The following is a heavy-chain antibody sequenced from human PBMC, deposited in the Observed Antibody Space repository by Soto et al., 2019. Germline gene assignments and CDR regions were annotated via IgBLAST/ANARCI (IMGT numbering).Heavy chain of an antibody. CDR2: ISYDGSNK. J-gene: IGHJ6*02. Sequence: PGRSLRLSCAASGFTFSSYGMHWVRQAPGKGLEWVAVISYDGSNKYYADSVKGRFTISRDNSKNTLYLQMNSLRAEDTAVYYCAKGRGVDSSGYYLGYYYGMDVWGQGTTVTVSS. CDR1: GFTFSSYG. D-gene: IGHD3-22*01. V-gene: IGHV3-30*18. CDR3: AKGRGVDSSGYYLGYYYGMDV.